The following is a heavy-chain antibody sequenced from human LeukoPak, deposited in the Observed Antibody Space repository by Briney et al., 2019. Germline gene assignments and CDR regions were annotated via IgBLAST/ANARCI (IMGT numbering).Heavy chain of an antibody. D-gene: IGHD4-11*01. V-gene: IGHV1-24*01. J-gene: IGHJ5*02. Sequence: ASVKVSCKVSGYTLTELSMHWVRQAPGEGLEWMGGFDPEDGKTIYAQKFQCRVTMTEDTSTDTAYMELRSLRSEDTAVYYCATLLRVRLTRSELDPWGQGTLVTVSS. CDR3: ATLLRVRLTRSELDP. CDR2: FDPEDGKT. CDR1: GYTLTELS.